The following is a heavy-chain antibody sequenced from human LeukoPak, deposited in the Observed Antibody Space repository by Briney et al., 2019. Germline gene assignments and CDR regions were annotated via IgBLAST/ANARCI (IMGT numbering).Heavy chain of an antibody. CDR1: GGSISSYY. Sequence: SETLSLTCTVSGGSISSYYWSWIRQPPGKGLEWIGYIYYSGSTNYNPSLKSRVTISVDTSKNQFSLKLSSVTAADTAVYYCARGPYSSGWYKGFDYWGQGTLVTVSS. CDR2: IYYSGST. J-gene: IGHJ4*02. D-gene: IGHD6-19*01. V-gene: IGHV4-59*01. CDR3: ARGPYSSGWYKGFDY.